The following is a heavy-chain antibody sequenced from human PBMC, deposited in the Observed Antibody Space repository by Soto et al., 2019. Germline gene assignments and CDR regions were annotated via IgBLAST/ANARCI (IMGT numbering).Heavy chain of an antibody. D-gene: IGHD5-12*01. J-gene: IGHJ4*02. Sequence: QVQLVQSGAEVKKPGASETIPCKAPKYAFTRYYFHFVRQAPGPGLEWMGVISPTASNTPYAQKLQGRMTLNRVTSTTTVSLEVNRLTPEDTAVYYCARVTLRFGSPPDEWGQGTLVTVSS. CDR1: KYAFTRYY. CDR2: ISPTASNT. CDR3: ARVTLRFGSPPDE. V-gene: IGHV1-46*04.